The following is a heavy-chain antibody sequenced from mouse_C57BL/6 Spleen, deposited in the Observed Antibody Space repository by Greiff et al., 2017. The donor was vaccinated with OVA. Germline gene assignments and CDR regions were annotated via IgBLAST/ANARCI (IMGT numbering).Heavy chain of an antibody. CDR2: IYWDDDK. D-gene: IGHD1-1*01. V-gene: IGHV8-12*01. CDR1: GFSLSTSGMG. CDR3: ARNHYYGSSYIWYFDV. Sequence: ESGPGILQSSQTLSLTCSFSGFSLSTSGMGVSWIRQPSGKGLEWLAHIYWDDDKRYNPSLKSRLTISKDTSRNQVFLKITSVDTADTATYYCARNHYYGSSYIWYFDVWGTGTTVTVSS. J-gene: IGHJ1*03.